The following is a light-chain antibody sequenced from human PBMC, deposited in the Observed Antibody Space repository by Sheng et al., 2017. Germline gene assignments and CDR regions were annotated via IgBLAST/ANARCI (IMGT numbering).Light chain of an antibody. V-gene: IGKV1-12*01. J-gene: IGKJ1*01. CDR1: QDVSTW. Sequence: DIQMTQSPSSVSASAGDRVTITCRASQDVSTWLVWYQQKPGKAPQLLIYAASVRAAGIPARFSGSGSGTEFTLTISSLQSDDFATYYCQQYNSFSWTFGQGTKVEIK. CDR3: QQYNSFSWT. CDR2: AAS.